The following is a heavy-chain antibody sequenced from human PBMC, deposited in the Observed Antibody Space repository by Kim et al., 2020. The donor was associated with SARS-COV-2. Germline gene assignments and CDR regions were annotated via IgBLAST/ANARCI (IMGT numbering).Heavy chain of an antibody. V-gene: IGHV1-69*13. CDR2: IIPIFGTA. CDR1: GGTFSSYA. Sequence: SVKVSCKASGGTFSSYAISWVRQAPGQGLEWMGGIIPIFGTANYAQKFQGRVTITADESTSTAYMELSSLRSEDTAVYYCARDSAAPYYYYYYMDVWGKGTTVTVSS. CDR3: ARDSAAPYYYYYYMDV. J-gene: IGHJ6*03. D-gene: IGHD2-15*01.